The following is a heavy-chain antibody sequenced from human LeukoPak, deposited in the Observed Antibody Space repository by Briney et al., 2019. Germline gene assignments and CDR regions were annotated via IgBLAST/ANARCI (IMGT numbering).Heavy chain of an antibody. J-gene: IGHJ4*02. CDR3: ARDILLWFGESRSPFDY. D-gene: IGHD3-10*01. Sequence: GASVKVSFKASGYTFTSYGISWVRQAPGQGLEWMGWISAYNGNTNYAQKLQGRVTMTTDTSTSTAYMELRSLRSDDTAVYYCARDILLWFGESRSPFDYWGQGTLVTVSS. CDR1: GYTFTSYG. V-gene: IGHV1-18*01. CDR2: ISAYNGNT.